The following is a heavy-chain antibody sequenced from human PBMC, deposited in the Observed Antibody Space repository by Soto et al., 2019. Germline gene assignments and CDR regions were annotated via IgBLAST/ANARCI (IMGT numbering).Heavy chain of an antibody. V-gene: IGHV3-23*01. CDR2: ISGSGGST. Sequence: QPGGSLRLSCAASRCTFSSYAMSWVRQAPGKGLGWVSAISGSGGSTYYADSVKGRFTISRDNSKNTLYLQMNSLRAEDTAVYYCAKCDYDILTGSRKNHYYYYYMDVWGKGTTVTVSS. CDR1: RCTFSSYA. D-gene: IGHD3-9*01. CDR3: AKCDYDILTGSRKNHYYYYYMDV. J-gene: IGHJ6*03.